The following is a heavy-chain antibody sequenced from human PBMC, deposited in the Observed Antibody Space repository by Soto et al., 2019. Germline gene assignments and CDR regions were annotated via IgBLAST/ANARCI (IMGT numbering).Heavy chain of an antibody. J-gene: IGHJ6*02. V-gene: IGHV3-43*01. D-gene: IGHD3-10*01. CDR2: ISWDGGST. CDR3: EKAGSNLPGFAYGMAV. Sequence: PGGSLRLSCAASGFTFDDYTMHWVRQAPGKGLEWVSLISWDGGSTYYADSVKGRFTISRDNSKNSLYLQMNSLRTEDTALYYWEKAGSNLPGFAYGMAVWAQGTRVTFPS. CDR1: GFTFDDYT.